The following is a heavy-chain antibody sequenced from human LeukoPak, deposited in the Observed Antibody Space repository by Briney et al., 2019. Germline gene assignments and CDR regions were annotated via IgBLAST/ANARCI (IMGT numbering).Heavy chain of an antibody. V-gene: IGHV1-69*01. CDR1: GGTFSSYA. Sequence: SVKVSCKASGGTFSSYAISWVRQAPGQGLEWMGGIIPIFGTANYAQKFQGRVTITADESTSTAYMELSSLRSEDTAVYYCASLVRDFWSGYYGDTSYYYMDVWGKGTTVTVSS. D-gene: IGHD3-3*01. J-gene: IGHJ6*03. CDR2: IIPIFGTA. CDR3: ASLVRDFWSGYYGDTSYYYMDV.